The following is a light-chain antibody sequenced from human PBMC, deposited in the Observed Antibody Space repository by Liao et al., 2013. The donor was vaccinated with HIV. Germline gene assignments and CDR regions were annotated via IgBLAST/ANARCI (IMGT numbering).Light chain of an antibody. Sequence: SYVLTQPPSVSVAPGKTARITCGGNIIGTKSVHWYLQKPGQAPVLVIYYDSARPSGIPERFSGSNSGNTATLTISRVEAGDEADYYCQVWDSSSDHRVFGTGTKVTVL. CDR3: QVWDSSSDHRV. CDR1: IIGTKS. J-gene: IGLJ1*01. CDR2: YDS. V-gene: IGLV3-21*04.